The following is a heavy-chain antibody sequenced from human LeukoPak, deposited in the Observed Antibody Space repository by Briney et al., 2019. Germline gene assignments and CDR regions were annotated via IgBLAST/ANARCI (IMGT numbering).Heavy chain of an antibody. CDR2: IKQDGSEK. Sequence: GGSLRLSCAVSGFSVSGYWMTWVRQALGKGLEWVANIKQDGSEKSYVDSVKGRFTISRDNAENSLFLQMNSLRVEDTAVYYCAREWQGGIAAAGTRIEGDYWGQGTLVAVSS. J-gene: IGHJ4*02. D-gene: IGHD6-13*01. CDR1: GFSVSGYW. CDR3: AREWQGGIAAAGTRIEGDY. V-gene: IGHV3-7*01.